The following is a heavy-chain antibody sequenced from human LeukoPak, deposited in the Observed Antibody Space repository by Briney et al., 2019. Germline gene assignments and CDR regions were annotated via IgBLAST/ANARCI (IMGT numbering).Heavy chain of an antibody. CDR3: ARQTSLKQQLVRRKNWFDP. CDR2: INHSGST. J-gene: IGHJ5*02. V-gene: IGHV4-34*01. Sequence: SETLSLTCAVYGGSFSGYYWSWIRQPPGKGLEWIGEINHSGSTNYNPSLKSRVTISVDTSKNQFSLKLSSVTAADTAVYYCARQTSLKQQLVRRKNWFDPWGQRTLVTVSS. CDR1: GGSFSGYY. D-gene: IGHD6-13*01.